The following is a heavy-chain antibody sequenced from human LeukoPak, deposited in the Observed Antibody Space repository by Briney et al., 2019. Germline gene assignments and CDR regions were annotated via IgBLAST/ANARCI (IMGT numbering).Heavy chain of an antibody. Sequence: GGSLRLSCAASGFTFSSYEMNWVRQAPGEGLEWFSYISSSGSTIYYADSVKGRFTMSRDNAKNSLYLQMNSLRAEDTAVYYCARDGGLRYYFDYWGQGTLVTVSS. CDR3: ARDGGLRYYFDY. V-gene: IGHV3-48*03. J-gene: IGHJ4*02. D-gene: IGHD5-12*01. CDR2: ISSSGSTI. CDR1: GFTFSSYE.